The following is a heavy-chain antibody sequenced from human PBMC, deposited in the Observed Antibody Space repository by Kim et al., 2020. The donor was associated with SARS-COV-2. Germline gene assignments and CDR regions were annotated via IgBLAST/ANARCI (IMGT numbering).Heavy chain of an antibody. D-gene: IGHD3-10*01. CDR3: ARGPPRGGWFDP. J-gene: IGHJ5*02. V-gene: IGHV1-3*01. Sequence: YSQKFQGRVTITRDTSASTAYMELSSLRSEDTAVYYCARGPPRGGWFDPWGQGTLVTVSS.